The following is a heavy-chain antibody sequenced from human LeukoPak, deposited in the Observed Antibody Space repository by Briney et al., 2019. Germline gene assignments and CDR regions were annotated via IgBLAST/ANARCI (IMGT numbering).Heavy chain of an antibody. D-gene: IGHD3-9*01. Sequence: ASVKVSCKASGGTFSSYAISWVRQAPGQGLEWMGWISAYNGNTNYAQKLQGRVTMTTDTSTSTAYMELRSLRSDDTAVYYCARDYDILTGNPNFDYWGQGTLVTVSS. CDR1: GGTFSSYA. J-gene: IGHJ4*02. CDR3: ARDYDILTGNPNFDY. V-gene: IGHV1-18*01. CDR2: ISAYNGNT.